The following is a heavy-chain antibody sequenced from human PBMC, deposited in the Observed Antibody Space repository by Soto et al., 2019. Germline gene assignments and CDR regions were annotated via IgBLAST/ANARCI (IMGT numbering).Heavy chain of an antibody. Sequence: QVQLQESGPGLVKPSQTLSLTCTVSGGSISSGGSYWTWIRQHPGKGLEWIGFIYYSGSTYYNPSLKSRVAISVDPSKNQFSLKLSSVTAADTAVYYCARGDYYGSGSVWFDPWGQGTLVTVSS. CDR1: GGSISSGGSY. CDR2: IYYSGST. J-gene: IGHJ5*02. CDR3: ARGDYYGSGSVWFDP. V-gene: IGHV4-31*03. D-gene: IGHD3-10*01.